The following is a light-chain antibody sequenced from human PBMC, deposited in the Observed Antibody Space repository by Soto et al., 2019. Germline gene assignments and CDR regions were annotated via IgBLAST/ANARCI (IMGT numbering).Light chain of an antibody. CDR2: DVS. J-gene: IGLJ2*01. V-gene: IGLV2-14*01. CDR1: SSDVGGYNY. CDR3: SSYTNSSTPVA. Sequence: QCLLTQPASVSGSPGQSITISCPGTSSDVGGYNYVSWYQQHPGKAPKLMIYDVSNRPSGVSNRFSGSKSGNTASLTISGLQAEDEADYYCSSYTNSSTPVAFGGGTKVTVL.